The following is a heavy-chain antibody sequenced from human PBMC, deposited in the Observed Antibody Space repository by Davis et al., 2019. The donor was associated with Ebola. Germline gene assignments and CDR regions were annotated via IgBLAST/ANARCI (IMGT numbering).Heavy chain of an antibody. CDR2: INHSGST. Sequence: SETLSLTCAVYGGSFSGYYWSWIRQPPGKGLEWIGEINHSGSTNYNPSLKSRVTISVDTSKNQFSLKLSSVTAADTAVYYCARDRAGGDWLTSSYFNYWGQGTLVTVSS. CDR1: GGSFSGYY. V-gene: IGHV4-34*01. J-gene: IGHJ4*02. D-gene: IGHD3/OR15-3a*01. CDR3: ARDRAGGDWLTSSYFNY.